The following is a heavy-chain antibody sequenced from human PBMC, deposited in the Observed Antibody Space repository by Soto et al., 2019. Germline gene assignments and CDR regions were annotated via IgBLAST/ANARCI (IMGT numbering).Heavy chain of an antibody. Sequence: EVQLLESGGGLVQPGGSLRLSCAASGFTFSSCAMGWVRQTPGKGLEWVSAFSGSADKTFYADSVKGRFTISRDSSKNTVYLQMNSLRAEDTAIYYCTKATGVAYYVTDNWGQGTLVTVSS. D-gene: IGHD1-26*01. J-gene: IGHJ4*02. V-gene: IGHV3-23*01. CDR2: FSGSADKT. CDR3: TKATGVAYYVTDN. CDR1: GFTFSSCA.